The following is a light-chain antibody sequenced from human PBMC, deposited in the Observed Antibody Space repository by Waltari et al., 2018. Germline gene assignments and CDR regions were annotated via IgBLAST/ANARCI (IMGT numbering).Light chain of an antibody. J-gene: IGLJ2*01. CDR1: SSDVGGYNY. CDR2: DVG. Sequence: QSALTQPASVSGSPGQSITISCTGISSDVGGYNYVSWYQQHPGKAPKVMIYDVGYRPSGFSSRFSGSKAGSASSLTISGLQAEDEADYYCTSYASSSTLVFGGGTKLTVL. CDR3: TSYASSSTLV. V-gene: IGLV2-14*03.